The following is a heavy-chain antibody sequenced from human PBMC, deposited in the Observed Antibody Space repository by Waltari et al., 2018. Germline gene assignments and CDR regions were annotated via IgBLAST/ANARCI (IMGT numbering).Heavy chain of an antibody. CDR2: MNPNSGNT. CDR1: GYTFTSYE. CDR3: ARGDFWRKVRLMDV. Sequence: QVQLVQSGAEVKKPGASVKVSCKPSGYTFTSYESNWVRQATGQGLEWMGWMNPNSGNTGYAQKFQGRVTITRNTSISTAYMELSSLRSEDTAVYYCARGDFWRKVRLMDVWGQGTTVTVSS. V-gene: IGHV1-8*03. J-gene: IGHJ6*02. D-gene: IGHD3-3*01.